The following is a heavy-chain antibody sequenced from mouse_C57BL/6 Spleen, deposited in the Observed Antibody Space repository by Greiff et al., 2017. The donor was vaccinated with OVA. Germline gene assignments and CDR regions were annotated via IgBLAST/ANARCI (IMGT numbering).Heavy chain of an antibody. Sequence: EVQLQESGGGLVKPGGSLKLSCAASGFTFSDYGMHWVRQAPEKGLEWVAYISSGSSTIYYADTVKGRFTISRDNAKNTLFLQMTSLRSEDTAMYYCAKVYDGYSPWFAYWGQGTLVTVSA. J-gene: IGHJ3*01. V-gene: IGHV5-17*01. CDR2: ISSGSSTI. CDR1: GFTFSDYG. D-gene: IGHD2-3*01. CDR3: AKVYDGYSPWFAY.